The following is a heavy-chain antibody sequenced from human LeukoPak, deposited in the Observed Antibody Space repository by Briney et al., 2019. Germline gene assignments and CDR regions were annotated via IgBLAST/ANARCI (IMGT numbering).Heavy chain of an antibody. J-gene: IGHJ4*02. CDR1: GFTFSSYE. CDR2: ISSSGSTI. V-gene: IGHV3-48*03. CDR3: AREGGQESSAVLPFDY. Sequence: PGGSLRLSCVVSGFTFSSYEMNWVRQAPGKGLEWVSYISSSGSTIYYADSVKGRFTISRDNSKNTLYLQMNSLRAEDTAVYYCAREGGQESSAVLPFDYWGQGTLVTVSS. D-gene: IGHD6-19*01.